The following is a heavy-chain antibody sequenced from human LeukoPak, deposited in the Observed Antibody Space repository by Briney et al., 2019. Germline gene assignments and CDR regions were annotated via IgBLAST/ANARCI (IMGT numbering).Heavy chain of an antibody. CDR3: ARGLGNRVALIWFDP. D-gene: IGHD1-14*01. CDR1: GYTFTSYD. V-gene: IGHV1-8*01. CDR2: MNPNSGNT. J-gene: IGHJ5*02. Sequence: ASVKVSCKASGYTFTSYDINWVRQATGQGLEWMGWMNPNSGNTGYAQKFQGRVTMTRNTSISTAYMELSSLRSEDTAVYYCARGLGNRVALIWFDPWGQGTLVTVSS.